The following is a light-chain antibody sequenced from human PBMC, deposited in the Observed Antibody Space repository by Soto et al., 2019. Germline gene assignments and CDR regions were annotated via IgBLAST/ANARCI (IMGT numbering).Light chain of an antibody. V-gene: IGKV3-11*01. CDR1: QSVSSY. Sequence: EIVLTQSPATLPLSPGERATLSCRASQSVSSYFAWYQQKPGQAPRLLIYDASNRSTAIPARFSGSGSGPAFTLTIPTLEPEDFRVYTCQQRSNWPLTFGGGTKVEIK. J-gene: IGKJ4*01. CDR2: DAS. CDR3: QQRSNWPLT.